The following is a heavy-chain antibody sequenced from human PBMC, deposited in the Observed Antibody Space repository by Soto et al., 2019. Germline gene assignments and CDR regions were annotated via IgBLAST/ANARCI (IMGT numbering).Heavy chain of an antibody. V-gene: IGHV3-30-3*01. D-gene: IGHD1-26*01. CDR2: ISYGGSNK. CDR3: AREGGGNYSYFDY. Sequence: QVQLVESGGGVVQPGRSLRLSCAASGFTFSTYAIHWVRQAPGKGLEWVALISYGGSNKYYADSVKGRFTISRDNSKNTRYLEVDSLRAEDTAVYYCAREGGGNYSYFDYWGQGTLVTVSS. J-gene: IGHJ4*02. CDR1: GFTFSTYA.